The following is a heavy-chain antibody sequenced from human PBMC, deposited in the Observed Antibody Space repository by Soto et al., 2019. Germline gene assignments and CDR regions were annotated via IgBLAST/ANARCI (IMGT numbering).Heavy chain of an antibody. D-gene: IGHD6-13*01. J-gene: IGHJ6*02. CDR2: IYYSGST. CDR3: ASGPYSSSWYGGMDV. Sequence: SETLSLTCTVSGGSISSYYWSWIRQPPGKGLEWIGYIYYSGSTNYNPSLKSRVTISVDTSKNQFSLKLSSVTAADTAVYYCASGPYSSSWYGGMDVWGQGXTVTVS. V-gene: IGHV4-59*01. CDR1: GGSISSYY.